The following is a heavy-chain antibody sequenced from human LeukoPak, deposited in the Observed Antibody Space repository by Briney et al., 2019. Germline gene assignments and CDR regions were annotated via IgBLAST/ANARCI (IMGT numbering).Heavy chain of an antibody. CDR3: VRVGSVTGSFFDC. CDR2: INGDGSST. D-gene: IGHD6-19*01. V-gene: IGHV3-74*01. Sequence: GGSLRLSCAASGFTFSSSWMQWVRQPPGKGLVWVSRINGDGSSTSYADSVKGRFTISRDNARNTLYLQMNSLRPEDTAVYYCVRVGSVTGSFFDCWGQGTLVTVPS. J-gene: IGHJ4*02. CDR1: GFTFSSSW.